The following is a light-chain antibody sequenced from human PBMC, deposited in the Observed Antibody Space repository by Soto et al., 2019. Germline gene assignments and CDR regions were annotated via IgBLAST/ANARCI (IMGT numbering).Light chain of an antibody. V-gene: IGLV1-44*01. CDR1: TSNIESHS. J-gene: IGLJ1*01. CDR3: ATWDDSRKGV. Sequence: QSVLTQPPSASGTPGQRIILSCSGSTSNIESHSVNWYQQVPGTAPKLLIITNNQRPSGVPDRFSGSKSGASAFLAISGLQSEDEATYYCATWDDSRKGVFGTGTKVTVL. CDR2: TNN.